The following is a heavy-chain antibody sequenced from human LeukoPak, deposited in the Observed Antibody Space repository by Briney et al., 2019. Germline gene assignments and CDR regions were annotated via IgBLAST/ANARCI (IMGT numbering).Heavy chain of an antibody. CDR1: GFTFSSYD. D-gene: IGHD2-15*01. J-gene: IGHJ3*02. CDR3: ALYCSGGRCYPIGGAFDI. CDR2: ISRSGDST. V-gene: IGHV3-23*01. Sequence: GGSLRLSCAASGFTFSSYDMSWVRRAPGKGLKWFSAISRSGDSTYYVDSVKGRFTISRDNSKNTLYLQMNSLRAEDKAVYYCALYCSGGRCYPIGGAFDIWGRGTMVTVSS.